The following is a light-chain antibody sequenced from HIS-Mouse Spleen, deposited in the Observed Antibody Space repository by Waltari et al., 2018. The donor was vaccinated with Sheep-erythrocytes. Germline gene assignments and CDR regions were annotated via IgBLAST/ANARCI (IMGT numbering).Light chain of an antibody. CDR2: DVS. CDR1: SSDVGGYNY. Sequence: QSALTQPRSVSGSPGQSVTISCTGTSSDVGGYNYVSWYQQHPGKAPKLMIYDVSKRPSGVPDCFSGSKSGNTASLTISGLQAEDEAYYYCCSYAGSYTFVFGTGTKVTVL. CDR3: CSYAGSYTFV. V-gene: IGLV2-11*01. J-gene: IGLJ1*01.